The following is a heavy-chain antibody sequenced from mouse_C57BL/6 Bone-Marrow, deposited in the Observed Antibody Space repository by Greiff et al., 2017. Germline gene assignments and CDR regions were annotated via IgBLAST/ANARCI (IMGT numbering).Heavy chain of an antibody. J-gene: IGHJ2*01. D-gene: IGHD4-1*01. CDR3: ARRDWDTVFDY. V-gene: IGHV1-52*01. CDR2: IDPSDSET. Sequence: QVQLQQPGAELVRPGSSVKLSCKASGYTFTSYWMHWVKQRPIQGLEWIGNIDPSDSETPYNQKFKDKATLTVDKSSSTAYMQLSSLTSEDSAVYYCARRDWDTVFDYWCRGTTLTVSS. CDR1: GYTFTSYW.